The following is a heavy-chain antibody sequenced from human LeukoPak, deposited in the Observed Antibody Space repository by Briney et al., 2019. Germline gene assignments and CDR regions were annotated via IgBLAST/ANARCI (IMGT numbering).Heavy chain of an antibody. Sequence: SGGSLRLSCAASGFTFSSYAMSWVRQAPGKGLEWVSAISGSGGSTYYADSVKGRFTISRDNSKNTLYLQMNSLRAEDTAVYYCAKDPYYYGSGSTWGQGTLVTVSS. J-gene: IGHJ4*02. CDR2: ISGSGGST. CDR1: GFTFSSYA. CDR3: AKDPYYYGSGST. V-gene: IGHV3-23*01. D-gene: IGHD3-10*01.